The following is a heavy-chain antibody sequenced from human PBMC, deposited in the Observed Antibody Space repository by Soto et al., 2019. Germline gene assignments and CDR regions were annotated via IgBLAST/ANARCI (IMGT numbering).Heavy chain of an antibody. Sequence: EVQLVESGGGLVQPGGSLRLSCAASGFTFTRYSMNWVRQAPGKGLEWVSSISSTTNYIYYAASMKGRFTVSRDNAKISVYLEMNSLSAEDTAVYYCARESEDLTSTFDYWGQGTLVTVAS. CDR2: ISSTTNYI. V-gene: IGHV3-21*01. CDR1: GFTFTRYS. CDR3: ARESEDLTSTFDY. J-gene: IGHJ4*02.